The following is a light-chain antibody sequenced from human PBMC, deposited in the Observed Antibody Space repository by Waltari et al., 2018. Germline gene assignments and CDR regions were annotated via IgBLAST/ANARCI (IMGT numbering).Light chain of an antibody. Sequence: QSVLTQPPSVSGAPGTRVSIPCTGSGSNLGAGYDVHWYQQHPGKAPKLLIYGTSTRPPGVPDRFFGSQSGTSASLAITALQAEDEAEYYCQSYDTSLSVVFGGGTKLTVL. CDR3: QSYDTSLSVV. CDR1: GSNLGAGYD. V-gene: IGLV1-40*01. J-gene: IGLJ2*01. CDR2: GTS.